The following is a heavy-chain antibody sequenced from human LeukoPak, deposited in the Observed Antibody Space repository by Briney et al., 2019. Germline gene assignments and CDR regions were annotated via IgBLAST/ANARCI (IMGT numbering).Heavy chain of an antibody. J-gene: IGHJ4*02. CDR1: GGSFSGYY. CDR3: ASSGGYYYDSSGRFDY. V-gene: IGHV4-34*01. D-gene: IGHD3-22*01. Sequence: SETLSLTCAVYGGSFSGYYWSWIRQPPGKGLEWIGEINHSGSTNYNPSLKSRVTISVDTSKNQFSLKLSSVTAADTAVYYCASSGGYYYDSSGRFDYWGQGTLVTVFS. CDR2: INHSGST.